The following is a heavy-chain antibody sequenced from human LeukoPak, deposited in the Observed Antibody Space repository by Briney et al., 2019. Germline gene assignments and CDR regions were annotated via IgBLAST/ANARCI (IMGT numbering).Heavy chain of an antibody. CDR1: GFSISSSSYY. Sequence: NSSETLSLTCTVSGFSISSSSYYWGWIRQPPGKGLEWIGSIYYSGSTYYNPSLKSRVTISVDTSKNQFSLKLSSVTAADTAVYYCAEGHCSGGGSCYGDYFDYWGQGTLVTVSS. V-gene: IGHV4-39*01. D-gene: IGHD2-15*01. CDR2: IYYSGST. CDR3: AEGHCSGGGSCYGDYFDY. J-gene: IGHJ4*02.